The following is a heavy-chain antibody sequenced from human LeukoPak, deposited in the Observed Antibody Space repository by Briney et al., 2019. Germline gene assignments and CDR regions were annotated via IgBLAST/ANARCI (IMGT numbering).Heavy chain of an antibody. Sequence: KPSETLSLTCTVSGGSISSYYWSWIRQPPGKGLEWIGYIYYSGSTNYNPSLKSRVTISVDTSKNQFSLKLSSVTAADTAVYYCARDLRIQLWNDAFDIWGQGTMVTVSS. D-gene: IGHD5-18*01. CDR3: ARDLRIQLWNDAFDI. J-gene: IGHJ3*02. V-gene: IGHV4-59*01. CDR2: IYYSGST. CDR1: GGSISSYY.